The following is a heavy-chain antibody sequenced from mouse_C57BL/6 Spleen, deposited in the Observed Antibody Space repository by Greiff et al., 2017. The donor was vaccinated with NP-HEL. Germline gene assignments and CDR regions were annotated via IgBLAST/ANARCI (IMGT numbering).Heavy chain of an antibody. Sequence: EVHLVESGGGLVKPGGSLKLSCAASGFTFSDYGMHWVRQAPEKGLEWVAYISSGSSTIYYADTVKGRFTISRDNAKNTLFLQMTSLRSEDTAMYYCAREEIYYGAWFAYWGQGTLVTVSA. CDR3: AREEIYYGAWFAY. CDR1: GFTFSDYG. CDR2: ISSGSSTI. V-gene: IGHV5-17*01. D-gene: IGHD2-1*01. J-gene: IGHJ3*01.